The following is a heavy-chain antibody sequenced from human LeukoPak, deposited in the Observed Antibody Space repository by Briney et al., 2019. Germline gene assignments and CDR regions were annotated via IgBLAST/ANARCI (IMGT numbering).Heavy chain of an antibody. CDR3: ARDLEIAGNYYYYGMDV. CDR2: IIPILGIA. V-gene: IGHV1-69*04. Sequence: ASVKVSCKASGGTFSSYAISWVRQAPGQGLEWMGRIIPILGIANYAQKFQGRVTITADKSTSTAYMELSSLRSEDTAVYYCARDLEIAGNYYYYGMDVWDQGTTVTVSS. J-gene: IGHJ6*02. D-gene: IGHD5-24*01. CDR1: GGTFSSYA.